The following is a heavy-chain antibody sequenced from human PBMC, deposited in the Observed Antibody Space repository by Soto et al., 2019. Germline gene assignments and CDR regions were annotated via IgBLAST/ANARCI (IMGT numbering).Heavy chain of an antibody. CDR1: GFTFSSYG. D-gene: IGHD1-1*01. CDR3: ARAGTGTYGMDV. V-gene: IGHV3-33*01. CDR2: IWYDGSKQ. J-gene: IGHJ6*02. Sequence: GGSLRLSCAASGFTFSSYGMHWVRQAAGKGPEWVAVIWYDGSKQYYVDSVKGRFTISRDSSKNTLYLQMNSLRAEDTAVYYCARAGTGTYGMDVWGQGTTVTVSS.